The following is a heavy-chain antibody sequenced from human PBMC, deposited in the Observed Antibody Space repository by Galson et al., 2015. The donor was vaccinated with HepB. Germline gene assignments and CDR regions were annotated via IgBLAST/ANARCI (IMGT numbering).Heavy chain of an antibody. D-gene: IGHD3-3*01. CDR3: ARLDFWSGYHDF. Sequence: ETLSLTCIVSGGSISSFYWSWIRQPPGKGLEWIGYIHHRGNTNSNPSLKSRVSVSVDTSKNQFSLKVNSVTAADTAVYYCARLDFWSGYHDFWGQGTPVTVSS. CDR2: IHHRGNT. J-gene: IGHJ4*02. CDR1: GGSISSFY. V-gene: IGHV4-59*08.